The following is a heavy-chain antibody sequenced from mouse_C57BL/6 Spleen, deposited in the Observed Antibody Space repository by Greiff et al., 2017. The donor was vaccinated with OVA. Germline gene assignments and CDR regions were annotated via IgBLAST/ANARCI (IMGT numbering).Heavy chain of an antibody. CDR3: ARSAYYSNSRFDY. J-gene: IGHJ2*01. CDR2: IDPSDSVT. Sequence: QVQLQQPWAELVRPVSSVKLSCKASGYTFTSYWMHWVKQRPIQGLEWIVNIDPSDSVTHYNQQFKDKATLTVDKSSSTAYMQLSSLTSEDSAVYYCARSAYYSNSRFDYWGQGTTLTVSS. D-gene: IGHD2-5*01. V-gene: IGHV1-52*01. CDR1: GYTFTSYW.